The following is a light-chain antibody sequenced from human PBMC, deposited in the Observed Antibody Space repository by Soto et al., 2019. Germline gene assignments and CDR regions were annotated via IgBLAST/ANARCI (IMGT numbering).Light chain of an antibody. V-gene: IGLV2-23*02. J-gene: IGLJ3*02. CDR1: SSDVGSYNL. CDR2: EVT. Sequence: QSVLTQPASVSGSPGQSITISCTGTSSDVGSYNLVTWYQQHPGKAPKLMIHEVTKRPSGVSNRFSASKSGSTASLTISGLQVEDEADYYCCSYAGSGTLVFGGGTKRTVL. CDR3: CSYAGSGTLV.